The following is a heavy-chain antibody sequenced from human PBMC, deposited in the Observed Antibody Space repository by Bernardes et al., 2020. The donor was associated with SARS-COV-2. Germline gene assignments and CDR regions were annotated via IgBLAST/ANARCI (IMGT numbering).Heavy chain of an antibody. Sequence: GSLSLSCAASGFTFSRSWMHWVRPAPGRGLVWVSRIKSDGSTTNYADSVKGRFTISRDNAKNTLYLQMNSLRAEDTAVYYCAREIGTAGGYWGQGTLVTVSS. CDR3: AREIGTAGGY. V-gene: IGHV3-74*01. J-gene: IGHJ4*02. CDR1: GFTFSRSW. D-gene: IGHD1-7*01. CDR2: IKSDGSTT.